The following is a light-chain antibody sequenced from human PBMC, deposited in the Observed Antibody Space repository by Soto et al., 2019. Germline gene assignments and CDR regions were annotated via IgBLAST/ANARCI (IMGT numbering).Light chain of an antibody. CDR3: QQYNNYWT. CDR1: QSISSW. CDR2: DAS. V-gene: IGKV1-5*01. J-gene: IGKJ1*01. Sequence: DIQMTQSPSTLSASVGDRVXXXXRASQSISSWLAWYQQKPGKAPKLLIYDASSLESGVPSRFSGSGSATEFTLTISSLQPDDFATYYCQQYNNYWTFGQGTKVDIK.